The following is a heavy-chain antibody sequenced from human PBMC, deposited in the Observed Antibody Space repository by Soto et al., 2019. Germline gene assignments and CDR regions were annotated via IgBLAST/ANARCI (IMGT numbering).Heavy chain of an antibody. V-gene: IGHV1-3*01. CDR2: INAGNGNT. J-gene: IGHJ6*02. D-gene: IGHD5-18*01. CDR3: ARSYVDTATVTDYYYYGMDV. Sequence: ASVKVSCKASGYTFTSYAMHWVRQAPGQRLEWMGWINAGNGNTKYSQKFQGRVTITRDTSASTAYMELSSLRSEDTAVYYCARSYVDTATVTDYYYYGMDVWGQGTTVTVSS. CDR1: GYTFTSYA.